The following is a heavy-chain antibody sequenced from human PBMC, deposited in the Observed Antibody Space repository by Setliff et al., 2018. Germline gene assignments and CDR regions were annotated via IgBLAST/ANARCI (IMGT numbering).Heavy chain of an antibody. CDR2: IYTSWST. V-gene: IGHV4-61*09. CDR3: ARDRSTVIRGVTSFFYYYMDV. J-gene: IGHJ6*03. CDR1: GDSISSRRNY. Sequence: SETLSLTCTVSGDSISSRRNYWGWFRQPAGKELEWIGQIYTSWSTNYNPSLKSRVTISLDTSKNQFSLKLSSVTAADTAVYYCARDRSTVIRGVTSFFYYYMDVWGGGTTVTVSS. D-gene: IGHD3-10*01.